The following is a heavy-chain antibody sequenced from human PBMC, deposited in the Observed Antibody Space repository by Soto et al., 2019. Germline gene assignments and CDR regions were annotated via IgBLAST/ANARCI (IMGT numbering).Heavy chain of an antibody. Sequence: SETLSLPCTVSGGSISSGGYFWSWVRQHPGKGLEWIGKIYYSGRTYYNPSLKSRVTISVDTSKNQFSLKLSSVTAADTAVYYCARFAKEENPKVGSWYYFDYWGQGARVTVSS. D-gene: IGHD6-13*01. V-gene: IGHV4-31*03. CDR2: IYYSGRT. CDR3: ARFAKEENPKVGSWYYFDY. CDR1: GGSISSGGYF. J-gene: IGHJ4*02.